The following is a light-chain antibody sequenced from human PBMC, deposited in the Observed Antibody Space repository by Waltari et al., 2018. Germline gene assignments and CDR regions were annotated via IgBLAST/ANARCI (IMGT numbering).Light chain of an antibody. CDR1: SSDGSNYNY. V-gene: IGLV2-8*01. J-gene: IGLJ2*01. CDR2: EVP. CDR3: TSYAGSNNVV. Sequence: QSALTQPPSASGSPGQSVTISCTGISSDGSNYNYVSWYQHHPGKAPKLPLYEVPKRPSGVPDRVSGSKSGNTASLTISGLQAEDEASYYCTSYAGSNNVVFGGGTKVTVL.